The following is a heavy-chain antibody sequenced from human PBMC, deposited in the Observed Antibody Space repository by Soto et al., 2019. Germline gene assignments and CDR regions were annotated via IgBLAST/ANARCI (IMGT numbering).Heavy chain of an antibody. Sequence: QITLKESGPTLVKPTQTLTLTCTFSGFSLSTSGVGVGWIRQSPGKALEWLALIYWDDEKRYSPSLKSRLTITKDTSKNQVVLTMTNIDPVDTATYYCAHRRNTYYDIFTGYSKNWFDPWGQGTLVTVSS. CDR2: IYWDDEK. J-gene: IGHJ5*02. CDR1: GFSLSTSGVG. CDR3: AHRRNTYYDIFTGYSKNWFDP. V-gene: IGHV2-5*02. D-gene: IGHD3-9*01.